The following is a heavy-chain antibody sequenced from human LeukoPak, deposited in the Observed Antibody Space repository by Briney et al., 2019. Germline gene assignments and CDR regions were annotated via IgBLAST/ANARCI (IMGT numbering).Heavy chain of an antibody. J-gene: IGHJ1*01. CDR1: GFTFSSYA. V-gene: IGHV3-64*01. Sequence: PGGSLRLSCAASGFTFSSYAMHWVRQTPGKGLEYVSAISSNGGSTYYANSVKGRFTISRDNSKNTLYLQMGSLRAEDMAMYYCARGPYDSSGYYHTVAEYFQHWGQGTLVTVSS. D-gene: IGHD3-22*01. CDR3: ARGPYDSSGYYHTVAEYFQH. CDR2: ISSNGGST.